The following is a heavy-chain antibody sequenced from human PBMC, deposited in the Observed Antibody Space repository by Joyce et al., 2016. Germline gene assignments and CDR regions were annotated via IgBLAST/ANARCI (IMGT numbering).Heavy chain of an antibody. D-gene: IGHD6-19*01. CDR3: ARHPRISKGKLAGFDS. J-gene: IGHJ4*02. V-gene: IGHV5-51*01. CDR1: GYSFTSYW. Sequence: EVQLVQSGAEVKKPGESLKISCKASGYSFTSYWIVWVRQMPGKGLEWMGVIYPGDSDTIYSPSFQGQVTISADKSISTAYLQWTSLQTSDIAMYYCARHPRISKGKLAGFDSWGQGTLVTVSS. CDR2: IYPGDSDT.